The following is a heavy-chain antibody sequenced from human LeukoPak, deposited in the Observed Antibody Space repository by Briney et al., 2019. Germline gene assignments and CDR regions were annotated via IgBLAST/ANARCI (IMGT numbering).Heavy chain of an antibody. CDR3: ARGDTAMVTTFYYYYYMDV. CDR1: GYTFTSYY. J-gene: IGHJ6*03. Sequence: ASVKVSCKASGYTFTSYYMYWVRQAPGQGLEWMGIINPSGGSTIYAQKFQGRVTMTRDMSTSTVYMELSSLRSEDTAVYYCARGDTAMVTTFYYYYYMDVWGKGTTVTVSS. CDR2: INPSGGST. D-gene: IGHD5-18*01. V-gene: IGHV1-46*01.